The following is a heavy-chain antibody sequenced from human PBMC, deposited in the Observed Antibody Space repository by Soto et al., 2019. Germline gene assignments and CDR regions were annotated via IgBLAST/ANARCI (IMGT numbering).Heavy chain of an antibody. CDR2: INPSGGST. Sequence: ASVKVSCKASGYTFTSYYMHWVRQAPGQGLEWMGIINPSGGSTSYAQKFQGRVTMTRDTSTSTVYMELSSLRSEDTAVYYCARDPRGYYDSSGPFDYWGQGTLVTV. CDR3: ARDPRGYYDSSGPFDY. J-gene: IGHJ4*02. V-gene: IGHV1-46*01. CDR1: GYTFTSYY. D-gene: IGHD3-22*01.